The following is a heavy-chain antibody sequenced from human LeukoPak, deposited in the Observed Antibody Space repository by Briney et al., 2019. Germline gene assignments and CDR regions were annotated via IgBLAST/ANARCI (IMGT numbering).Heavy chain of an antibody. Sequence: GGSLTLSCAACGFAFNTYSKNWVRQAPGKGLEWVSYIRSDSSSIYYAGSVKGRFTMSRDNGKNSLYLQMNSLRVEDTAVYFCARVQAGKWDFDYWVQGTLVTVSS. J-gene: IGHJ4*02. CDR3: ARVQAGKWDFDY. D-gene: IGHD2-8*01. V-gene: IGHV3-48*01. CDR2: IRSDSSSI. CDR1: GFAFNTYS.